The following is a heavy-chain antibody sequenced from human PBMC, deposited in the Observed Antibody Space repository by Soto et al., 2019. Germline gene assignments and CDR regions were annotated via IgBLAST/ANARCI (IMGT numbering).Heavy chain of an antibody. D-gene: IGHD1-26*01. CDR1: GDSISRGNY. CDR2: ISYSGSS. Sequence: PSETLSLTCTVSGDSISRGNYWTWIRQHPGKGLQWIGYISYSGSSYYNPSLKSRLTISADTSKDQFSLKLTSVTAADTAVYYCARATPTAAVDYWGQGSLVTVSS. V-gene: IGHV4-31*03. CDR3: ARATPTAAVDY. J-gene: IGHJ4*02.